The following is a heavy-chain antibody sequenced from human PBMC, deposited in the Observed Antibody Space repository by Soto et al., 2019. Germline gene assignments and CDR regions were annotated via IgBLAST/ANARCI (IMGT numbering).Heavy chain of an antibody. CDR2: VYYSGST. CDR3: ARHPSGSYTDWLDP. J-gene: IGHJ5*02. Sequence: SETLSLTCTVSGGSISNYYWSWIRRPPGKGLEWIGYVYYSGSTNYNPSLKSRVTISVDTSKNQFSLRRGSVTAADTAVYYCARHPSGSYTDWLDPWGEGTLVTVAS. CDR1: GGSISNYY. V-gene: IGHV4-59*08. D-gene: IGHD1-26*01.